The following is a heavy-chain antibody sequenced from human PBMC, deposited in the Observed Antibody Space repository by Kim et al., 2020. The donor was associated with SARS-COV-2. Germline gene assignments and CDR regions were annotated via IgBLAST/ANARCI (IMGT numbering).Heavy chain of an antibody. D-gene: IGHD6-25*01. CDR3: ARADTSGYNWFDP. J-gene: IGHJ5*02. V-gene: IGHV1-46*01. Sequence: YAQGFRGRVTVARDTSTSTVYMELNSLRSEDTAVYYCARADTSGYNWFDPWGQGTLVTVSS.